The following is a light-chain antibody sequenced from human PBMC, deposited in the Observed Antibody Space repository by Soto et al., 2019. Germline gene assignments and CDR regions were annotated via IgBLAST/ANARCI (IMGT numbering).Light chain of an antibody. CDR1: QSLTSSY. CDR2: DAS. CDR3: QQYFTSPWT. Sequence: IVLTQSPGTLSLSPGERVTLSCRASQSLTSSYVAWYQQKSGQAPTLLIYDASSRAAGIPDRFSGSGSGTDFTLTISRLEPEDFALYYCQQYFTSPWTFGQGTNVEIK. V-gene: IGKV3-20*01. J-gene: IGKJ1*01.